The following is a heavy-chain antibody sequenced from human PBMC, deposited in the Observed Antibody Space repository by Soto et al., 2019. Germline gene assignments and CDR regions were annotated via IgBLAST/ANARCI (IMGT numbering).Heavy chain of an antibody. D-gene: IGHD6-13*01. CDR1: GGSISSGDYY. Sequence: KPSETLSLTCTVSGGSISSGDYYWSWIRQPPGKGLEWIGYIYYSGSTYYNPSLKSRVTISVDTSKNQFSLKLSSVTAADTAVYYCARGWSSSWSINYYYYYGMDVWGQGTTVTVSS. CDR3: ARGWSSSWSINYYYYYGMDV. CDR2: IYYSGST. V-gene: IGHV4-30-4*01. J-gene: IGHJ6*02.